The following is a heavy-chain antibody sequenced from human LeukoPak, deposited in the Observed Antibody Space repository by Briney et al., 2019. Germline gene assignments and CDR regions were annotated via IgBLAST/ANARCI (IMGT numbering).Heavy chain of an antibody. D-gene: IGHD1/OR15-1a*01. CDR3: AKDSAITGTS. CDR2: ISGSGGST. V-gene: IGHV3-23*01. CDR1: GFTFSSYA. J-gene: IGHJ4*02. Sequence: PGGSLRLSCAASGFTFSSYAMSWVRQAPGKGPEWVSAISGSGGSTYYADSVKGRFTISRGNSKNTLYLQMNSLRAEDTAVYYCAKDSAITGTSWGQGTLVTVSS.